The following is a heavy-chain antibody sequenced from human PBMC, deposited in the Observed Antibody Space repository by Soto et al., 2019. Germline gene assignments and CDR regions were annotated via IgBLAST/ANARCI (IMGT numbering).Heavy chain of an antibody. CDR2: ISAYNGNT. CDR3: ERRIDYDFWSGYYTGRFWFDP. Sequence: ASVKVSCKASGYTFTSYGISWVRQAPGQGLEWMGWISAYNGNTNYAQKLQGRVTMTTDTSTSTAYKELRSLRYDDTAVYYCERRIDYDFWSGYYTGRFWFDPWGQGTLVTVSS. D-gene: IGHD3-3*01. J-gene: IGHJ5*02. V-gene: IGHV1-18*01. CDR1: GYTFTSYG.